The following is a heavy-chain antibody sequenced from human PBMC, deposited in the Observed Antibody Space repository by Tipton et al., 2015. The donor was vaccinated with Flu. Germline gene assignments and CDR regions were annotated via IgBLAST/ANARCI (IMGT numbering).Heavy chain of an antibody. V-gene: IGHV1-2*02. CDR1: GYTVTDYY. J-gene: IGHJ4*02. Sequence: QLVQSGAEVKKPGASVRVFCRASGYTVTDYYIHWVRQAPGQGLEWMGWINPNSGGRKDAQKFQGSVSMTWDTSISTVYMELSRLKSDDTAVYYCARRSWDYWGQGTLVIVSS. CDR2: INPNSGGR. CDR3: ARRSWDY.